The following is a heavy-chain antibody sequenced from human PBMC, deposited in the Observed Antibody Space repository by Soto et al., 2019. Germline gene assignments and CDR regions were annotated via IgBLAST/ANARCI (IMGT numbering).Heavy chain of an antibody. Sequence: GGSLRLSCAASGFTFSSYGMHWVRQAPGKGLEWVAVIWYDGSNKYYADSVKGRFTISRDNSKNTLYLQMNSLRAEDTAVYYCARETGDGYLDAFDIWGQGTMVTVSS. CDR1: GFTFSSYG. J-gene: IGHJ3*02. D-gene: IGHD6-25*01. CDR3: ARETGDGYLDAFDI. CDR2: IWYDGSNK. V-gene: IGHV3-33*01.